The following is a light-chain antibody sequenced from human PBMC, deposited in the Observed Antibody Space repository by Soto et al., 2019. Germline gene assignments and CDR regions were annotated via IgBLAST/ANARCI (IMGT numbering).Light chain of an antibody. CDR3: QQYNKSRMT. V-gene: IGKV3-15*01. J-gene: IGKJ1*01. CDR1: QSVSSI. Sequence: EIVMTQSPSSLSASPGERVTITCRASQSVSSILAWYQQKPGQAPKLLIYGASTRASGIPARFRGSGSGTDFSLTISSLQSEDFAVYYCQQYNKSRMTFGQGTKVEIK. CDR2: GAS.